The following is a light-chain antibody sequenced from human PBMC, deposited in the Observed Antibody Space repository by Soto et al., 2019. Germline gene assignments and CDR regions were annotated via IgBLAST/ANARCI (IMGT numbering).Light chain of an antibody. Sequence: DVQMTQSPPSLSASQGDTVTLSCRASRSINDFLHWDRKRPGKAPELLIFASSTLQTGVPSRFRGLGSGTDFTLTISNLQPEDFATYYCQQSYSRPFTFGQGTEVEV. CDR1: RSINDF. CDR2: ASS. V-gene: IGKV1-39*01. CDR3: QQSYSRPFT. J-gene: IGKJ2*01.